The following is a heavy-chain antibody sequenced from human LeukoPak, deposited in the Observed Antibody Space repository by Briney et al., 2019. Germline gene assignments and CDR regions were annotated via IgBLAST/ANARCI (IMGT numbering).Heavy chain of an antibody. V-gene: IGHV1-2*02. J-gene: IGHJ3*02. Sequence: GASVKVSCKASGYTFSAYYIHWVRQAPGQGLEWMGWINPNSGGTNYAQKFQGRVTMTRDTSISTAYMELSRLRSDDTAVFYCARLSFCGGDCYPGSLGAFDIWGKGTMLTVSS. CDR2: INPNSGGT. CDR3: ARLSFCGGDCYPGSLGAFDI. D-gene: IGHD2-21*02. CDR1: GYTFSAYY.